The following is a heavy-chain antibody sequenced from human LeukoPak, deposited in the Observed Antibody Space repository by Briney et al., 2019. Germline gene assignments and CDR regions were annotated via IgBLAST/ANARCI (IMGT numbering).Heavy chain of an antibody. J-gene: IGHJ4*02. V-gene: IGHV4-39*07. CDR2: IYYSGST. D-gene: IGHD6-19*01. CDR1: GGSISSTSYY. Sequence: SETLSLTCTVSGGSISSTSYYWGWIRQPPGKGLEWIGSIYYSGSTYYNPSLKSRVTISVDTSKNQFSLKLSAVTAADTAVYYCAREEIKGGWSDFDYWGQGTLVTVSS. CDR3: AREEIKGGWSDFDY.